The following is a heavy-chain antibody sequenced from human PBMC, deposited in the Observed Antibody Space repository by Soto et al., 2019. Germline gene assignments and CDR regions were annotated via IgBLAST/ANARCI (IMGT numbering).Heavy chain of an antibody. V-gene: IGHV4-34*01. D-gene: IGHD2-15*01. CDR3: ARPDRPRGGPYQTYWYFDL. CDR1: GGSFSGYY. J-gene: IGHJ2*01. CDR2: INHSGST. Sequence: QVQLQQWGAGLLKPSETLSLTCAVYGGSFSGYYWSWIRQPPGKGLEWIGEINHSGSTNYNPSLKSRVTISVDTSKNQFSLKLSSVTAADTAVYYCARPDRPRGGPYQTYWYFDLWGRGTLVTVSS.